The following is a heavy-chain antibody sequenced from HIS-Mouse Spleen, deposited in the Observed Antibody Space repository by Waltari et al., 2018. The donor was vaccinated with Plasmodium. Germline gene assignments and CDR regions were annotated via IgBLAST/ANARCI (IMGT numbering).Heavy chain of an antibody. J-gene: IGHJ4*02. CDR3: ARLRYSYGYFDY. Sequence: QVQLQESGPGLVKPSETLSLTCTVSGGSISSYYWSWIRQPPGKGLEWIGYIDYSGSTNYNPSLKRRVTISVDTSKNQFSRKLSSVTAADTAVYYCARLRYSYGYFDYWGQGTLVTVSS. CDR1: GGSISSYY. CDR2: IDYSGST. D-gene: IGHD5-18*01. V-gene: IGHV4-59*08.